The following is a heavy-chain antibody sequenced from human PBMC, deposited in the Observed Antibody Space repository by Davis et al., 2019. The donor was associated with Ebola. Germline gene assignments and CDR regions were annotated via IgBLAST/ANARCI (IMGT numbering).Heavy chain of an antibody. V-gene: IGHV4-31*03. D-gene: IGHD1-26*01. CDR1: GASMTSGGYY. CDR2: ISYGGRT. J-gene: IGHJ4*02. CDR3: AISNLWEVDS. Sequence: MPSETLSLTCTVSGASMTSGGYYWTWIRQHPGRGLEWIGYISYGGRTSYNPSLKSRIIISEDTAKNQFSLKLSSVTAAATAVYYCAISNLWEVDSWGQGTLVTVSS.